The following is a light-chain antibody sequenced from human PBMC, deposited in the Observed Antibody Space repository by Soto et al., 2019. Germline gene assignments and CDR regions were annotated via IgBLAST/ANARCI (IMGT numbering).Light chain of an antibody. Sequence: EIVLTQSPGTLSLSPGERATLSCRASQSVGSSYLAWYQQKPGQAPWLLIYGASSRATGIPDRFSGSGSGTDFTLTISRLEPEDFAVYYCQQYGSSPTWTFGQGTKVEI. V-gene: IGKV3-20*01. CDR2: GAS. CDR1: QSVGSSY. J-gene: IGKJ1*01. CDR3: QQYGSSPTWT.